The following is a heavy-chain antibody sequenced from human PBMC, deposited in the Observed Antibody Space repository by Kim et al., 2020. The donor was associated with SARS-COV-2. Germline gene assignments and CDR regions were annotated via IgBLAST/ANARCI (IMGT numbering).Heavy chain of an antibody. V-gene: IGHV3-9*01. CDR3: AKDLVSSSFRAFHI. CDR1: GFTFGDFA. CDR2: LSWNSGVI. J-gene: IGHJ3*02. D-gene: IGHD6-6*01. Sequence: GGSLRLSCAASGFTFGDFAMHWVRQVPGKGLEWVSGLSWNSGVIGYADSVKGRFTISRHNAGNSLYLQMNSLRAEDTAFYYCAKDLVSSSFRAFHIWGQGTSVNVSS.